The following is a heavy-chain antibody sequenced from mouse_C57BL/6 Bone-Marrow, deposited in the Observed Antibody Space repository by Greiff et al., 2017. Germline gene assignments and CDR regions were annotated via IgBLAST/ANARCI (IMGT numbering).Heavy chain of an antibody. J-gene: IGHJ2*01. V-gene: IGHV1-55*01. CDR2: IYPGSGST. CDR3: ALTGDY. Sequence: QVQLQQPGAELVKPGASVKMSCKASGYTFTSYWITWVKQRPGQGLEWIGDIYPGSGSTNYNEKFKSKATLTVATSSSTAYMQLSSLTSEDSAVYYCALTGDYWGQGTTLTVSS. CDR1: GYTFTSYW.